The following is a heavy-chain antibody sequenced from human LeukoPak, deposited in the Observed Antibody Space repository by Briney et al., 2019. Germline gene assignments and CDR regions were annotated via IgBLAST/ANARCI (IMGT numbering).Heavy chain of an antibody. J-gene: IGHJ4*02. D-gene: IGHD2-15*01. CDR1: GFTFSSYG. Sequence: GGSLRLSCAASGFTFSSYGMHWVRQAPGKGPEWVAFIWYDGSNKYYEDSVKGRFTISRDNAKNSLYLQMNSLRAEDTAVYYCAREQRSGGSCGEYWGQGTLVTVSS. CDR2: IWYDGSNK. V-gene: IGHV3-33*01. CDR3: AREQRSGGSCGEY.